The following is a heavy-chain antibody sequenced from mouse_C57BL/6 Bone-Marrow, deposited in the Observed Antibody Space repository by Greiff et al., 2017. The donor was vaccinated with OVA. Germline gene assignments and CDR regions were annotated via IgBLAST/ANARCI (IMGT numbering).Heavy chain of an antibody. D-gene: IGHD1-1*01. CDR2: IWSDGST. Sequence: VKLVESGPGLVAPSQSLPITCTVSGFSLTSYGVHWVRQPPGKGLEWLVVIWSDGSTTSNSALKSKLSICKDNTKSQVILKMNSLQTEDTAMYYCARHAPSYYYGSSPYAMDYWGQGTSVTVSS. CDR1: GFSLTSYG. CDR3: ARHAPSYYYGSSPYAMDY. J-gene: IGHJ4*01. V-gene: IGHV2-6-1*01.